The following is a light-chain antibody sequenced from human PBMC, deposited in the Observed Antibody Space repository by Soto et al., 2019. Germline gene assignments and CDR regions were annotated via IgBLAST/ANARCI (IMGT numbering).Light chain of an antibody. V-gene: IGKV3-20*01. Sequence: EIVLTQSPGTLSLSPGERATLSCSASQSVSSSYLAWYQQKPGQAPRLLIYDASNRATGIPDRFSGSGSETDFTLTISKLEPEDFAVYYCQQSGSFGPGAKVDIK. CDR3: QQSGS. CDR1: QSVSSSY. CDR2: DAS. J-gene: IGKJ3*01.